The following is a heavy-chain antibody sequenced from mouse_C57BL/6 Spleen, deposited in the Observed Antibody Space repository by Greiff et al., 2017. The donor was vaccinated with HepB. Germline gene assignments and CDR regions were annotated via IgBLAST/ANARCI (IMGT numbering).Heavy chain of an antibody. J-gene: IGHJ4*01. Sequence: EVQLQESGAELVKPGASVKLSCTASGFNIKDYYMHWVKQRTEQGLEWIGRIDPEDGETKYAPKFQGKATITADTSSNTAYLQLSGLTSEDTAVYYCDYGSSYDNPFYAMDYWGQGTSVTVSS. V-gene: IGHV14-2*01. CDR3: DYGSSYDNPFYAMDY. CDR2: IDPEDGET. CDR1: GFNIKDYY. D-gene: IGHD1-1*01.